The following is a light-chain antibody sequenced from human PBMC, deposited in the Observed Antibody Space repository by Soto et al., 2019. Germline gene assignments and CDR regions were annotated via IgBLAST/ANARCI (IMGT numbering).Light chain of an antibody. CDR1: QSVSAW. CDR2: DAS. CDR3: QQYSTYSLT. J-gene: IGKJ4*01. V-gene: IGKV1-5*01. Sequence: DIQMTQSPSTLSASVGDRVTISCRASQSVSAWLAWYQQKPGNAPKLLISDASSLKSGVPSRFSGSGYGTEFTLTISSLQPEDFANYYCQQYSTYSLTFGGGTKVEIK.